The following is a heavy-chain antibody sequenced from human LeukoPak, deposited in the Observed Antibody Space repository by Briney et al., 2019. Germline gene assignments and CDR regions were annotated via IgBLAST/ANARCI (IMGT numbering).Heavy chain of an antibody. CDR2: ISSNGGST. CDR3: ARDKGDTNAFDI. Sequence: GGSLRLSCAASGFTFSSYAMHWVRQAPGKGLEYVSAISSNGGSTYYANSVKGRFTISRDNSKNTLYLQMGSLRAEDTAVYYCARDKGDTNAFDIWGQGTMVTVSS. D-gene: IGHD2-2*01. CDR1: GFTFSSYA. V-gene: IGHV3-64*01. J-gene: IGHJ3*02.